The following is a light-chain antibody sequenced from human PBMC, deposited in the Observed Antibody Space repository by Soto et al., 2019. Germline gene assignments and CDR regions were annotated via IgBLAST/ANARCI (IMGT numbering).Light chain of an antibody. V-gene: IGLV2-8*01. Sequence: QSVLTQPPSASGSPGQSVTISCTGTSSDVGGYNRVSWYLHHPGKAPRLILYEVDKRPSGVPDRFSGSKSGNTASLTVSGLQADDEADYYCTSFADTYNWVFGTGTKVTVL. J-gene: IGLJ1*01. CDR1: SSDVGGYNR. CDR3: TSFADTYNWV. CDR2: EVD.